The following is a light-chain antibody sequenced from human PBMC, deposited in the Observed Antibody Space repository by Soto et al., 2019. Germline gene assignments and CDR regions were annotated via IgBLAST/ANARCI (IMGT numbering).Light chain of an antibody. V-gene: IGKV4-1*01. CDR2: WAS. Sequence: DIVMTQSPDSLAVSLGERATINCKSSQSVLYRSNNKNYLAWYQQKPGQPPKLLIYWASTRESGVPDRFSGSGSGTDFTHTISSLQAEDVAVYYCQQYYSTPPTFGQGTKVEIK. CDR3: QQYYSTPPT. J-gene: IGKJ1*01. CDR1: QSVLYRSNNKNY.